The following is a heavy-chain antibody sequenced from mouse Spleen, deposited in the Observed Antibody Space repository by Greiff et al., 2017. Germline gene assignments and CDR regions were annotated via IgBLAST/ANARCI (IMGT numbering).Heavy chain of an antibody. Sequence: EVMLVESGGGLVQPGGSLKLSCATSGFTFSDYYMYWVRQTPEKRLEWVAYISNGGGSTYYPDTVKGRFTISRDNAKNTLYLQMSRLKSEDTAMYYCARHEYYGLDYWGQGTTLTVSS. CDR2: ISNGGGST. CDR3: ARHEYYGLDY. D-gene: IGHD1-1*01. J-gene: IGHJ2*01. CDR1: GFTFSDYY. V-gene: IGHV5-12*02.